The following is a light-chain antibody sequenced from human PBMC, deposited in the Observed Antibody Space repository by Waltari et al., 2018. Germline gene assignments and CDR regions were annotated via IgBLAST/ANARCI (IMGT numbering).Light chain of an antibody. J-gene: IGLJ2*01. Sequence: QSALTQPASVSGSLGQSITISCTGSGSEIDIYNLVSWYQQYPGKAPKLIFYEGDERPSGGSGRFSGSKSGNTASLTISGLQADDEAEYHCCSYAGGTTFLFGGGTKVTVL. CDR3: CSYAGGTTFL. CDR2: EGD. V-gene: IGLV2-23*03. CDR1: GSEIDIYNL.